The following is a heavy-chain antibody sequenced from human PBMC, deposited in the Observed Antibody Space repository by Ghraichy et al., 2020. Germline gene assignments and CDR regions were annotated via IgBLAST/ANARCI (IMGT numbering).Heavy chain of an antibody. CDR3: ARHYSGMDV. CDR1: GGSISSSSYY. J-gene: IGHJ6*02. D-gene: IGHD2-21*01. V-gene: IGHV4-39*01. CDR2: IYYSGST. Sequence: SQTLSLTCTVSGGSISSSSYYWGWIRQPPGKGLEWIGSIYYSGSTYYNPSLKSRVTISVDTSKNQFSLKLSSVTAADTAVYYCARHYSGMDVWGQGTTVTVSS.